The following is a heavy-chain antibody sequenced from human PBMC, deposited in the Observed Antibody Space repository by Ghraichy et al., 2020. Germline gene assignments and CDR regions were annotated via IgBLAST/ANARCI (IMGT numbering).Heavy chain of an antibody. CDR1: GFTFSNAW. CDR2: IKSKTDGGTT. J-gene: IGHJ6*02. CDR3: TTSPPANYYYYGMDV. V-gene: IGHV3-15*01. Sequence: GGSLRLSCAASGFTFSNAWMSWVRQAPGKGLEWVGRIKSKTDGGTTDYAAPVKGRFTISRDDSKNTLYLQMNSLKTEDTAVYYCTTSPPANYYYYGMDVWGQGTTVTVSS.